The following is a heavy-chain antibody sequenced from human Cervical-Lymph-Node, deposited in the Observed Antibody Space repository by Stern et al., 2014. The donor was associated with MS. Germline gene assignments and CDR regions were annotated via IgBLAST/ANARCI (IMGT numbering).Heavy chain of an antibody. CDR1: GYIFTSYA. J-gene: IGHJ4*03. Sequence: QVQLMQSGAEVKEPGASVKVSCKASGYIFTSYAMNWVRQAPGKRLEWMGWIKPSSGNTKYSQKFNDRVAISKDRSASTAYMELTSLRSGDTAFYFCAREMEGITVFCLVIETFFYYAIDFWGQGTPVTVST. CDR2: IKPSSGNT. D-gene: IGHD3-3*01. CDR3: AREMEGITVFCLVIETFFYYAIDF. V-gene: IGHV1-3*01.